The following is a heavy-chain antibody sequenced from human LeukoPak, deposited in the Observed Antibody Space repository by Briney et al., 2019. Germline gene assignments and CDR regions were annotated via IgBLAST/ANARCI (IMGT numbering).Heavy chain of an antibody. Sequence: SETLSLTCTVSGGSISSYYWSWIRQPPGKGLEWIGYIYSSGSTNYNPSLRSRVTISVDTSKNHLSLKLSSVTAADTSVYYCARHPPVGDGGLPFDYWGQGTLVTVSS. CDR3: ARHPPVGDGGLPFDY. D-gene: IGHD4-17*01. CDR1: GGSISSYY. CDR2: IYSSGST. J-gene: IGHJ4*02. V-gene: IGHV4-59*01.